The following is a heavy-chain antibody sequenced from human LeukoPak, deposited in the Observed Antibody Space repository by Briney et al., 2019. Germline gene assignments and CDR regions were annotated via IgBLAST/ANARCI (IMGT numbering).Heavy chain of an antibody. V-gene: IGHV3-33*06. CDR3: AKDERGYYDSSGFFRAIDY. J-gene: IGHJ4*02. D-gene: IGHD3-22*01. CDR2: IWYDGSNK. Sequence: PGRSLRLSCAASGFTFNRYAMHWVRQAPGKGLEWVAFIWYDGSNKYYADSVKGRFTVSRDNSKNTLYLQMNSLRAEDTAVYYCAKDERGYYDSSGFFRAIDYWGQGSLVSVSS. CDR1: GFTFNRYA.